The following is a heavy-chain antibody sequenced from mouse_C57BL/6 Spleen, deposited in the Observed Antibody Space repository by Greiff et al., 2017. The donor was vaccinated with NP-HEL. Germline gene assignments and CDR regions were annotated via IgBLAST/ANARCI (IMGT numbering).Heavy chain of an antibody. V-gene: IGHV1-81*01. CDR2: IYPRSGNT. D-gene: IGHD2-4*01. J-gene: IGHJ3*01. CDR3: ARGGYDYDDDAWFAY. CDR1: GYTFTSYG. Sequence: QVHVKQSGAELARPGASVKLSCKASGYTFTSYGISWVKQRPGQGLEWIGEIYPRSGNTYYNEKFKGKATLTADKSSSTAYMELRSLTSEDSAVYFWARGGYDYDDDAWFAYWGQGTLVTVSA.